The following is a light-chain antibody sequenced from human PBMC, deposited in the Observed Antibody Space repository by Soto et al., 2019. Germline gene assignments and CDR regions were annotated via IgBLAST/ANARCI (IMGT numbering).Light chain of an antibody. J-gene: IGKJ1*01. Sequence: EIVLTQSPGTLSLSPGERGTLSCRASQSISSSYLAWYQQRSGQAPRLLIYGASNRATGIPDRFSGSGSGTDFTLTISRLETEDFALYFCQQYDSSPWTFGQGTKVDI. CDR3: QQYDSSPWT. CDR1: QSISSSY. V-gene: IGKV3-20*01. CDR2: GAS.